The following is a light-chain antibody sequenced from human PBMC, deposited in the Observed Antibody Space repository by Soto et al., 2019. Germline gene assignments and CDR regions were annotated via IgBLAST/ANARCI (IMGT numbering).Light chain of an antibody. V-gene: IGKV3D-15*01. J-gene: IGKJ5*01. CDR3: EKHYQWPIT. CDR1: PSVGAS. CDR2: RIS. Sequence: EIVLTQSPDFLSVSPGDSAPLSGRASPSVGASLAWYQQKPGQAPRLLFYRISTRATGIPARFSGSGSGTEFTLTINSLQSEEFAVYYCEKHYQWPITFGQGTRLEI.